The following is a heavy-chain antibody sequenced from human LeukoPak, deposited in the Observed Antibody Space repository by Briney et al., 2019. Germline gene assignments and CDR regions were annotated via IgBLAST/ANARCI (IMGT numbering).Heavy chain of an antibody. CDR2: MNPNSGNT. CDR3: ARVKQLVRTPYYYYYYMDV. CDR1: GYTFTSYD. J-gene: IGHJ6*03. Sequence: ASVKVSCKASGYTFTSYDINWVRQATGQGLEWMGWMNPNSGNTGYAQKFQGRVTITRNTSISTAYMELSSLRSEDTAVYYCARVKQLVRTPYYYYYYMDVWGKGTTVTVSS. D-gene: IGHD6-13*01. V-gene: IGHV1-8*03.